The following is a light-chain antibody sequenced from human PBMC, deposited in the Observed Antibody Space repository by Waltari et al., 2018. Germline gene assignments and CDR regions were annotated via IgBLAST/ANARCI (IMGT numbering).Light chain of an antibody. CDR1: SGSVSTSNY. V-gene: IGLV8-61*01. J-gene: IGLJ6*01. CDR3: VLYMGSGISV. Sequence: TVVTQEPSLSVSPGGTVTLTCGLSSGSVSTSNYPSWYQQTPGQAPRTLIYTTNTRPSGVPDRFPGSILGNKAALTITGAQADDESDYYCVLYMGSGISVFGSGTKLTVL. CDR2: TTN.